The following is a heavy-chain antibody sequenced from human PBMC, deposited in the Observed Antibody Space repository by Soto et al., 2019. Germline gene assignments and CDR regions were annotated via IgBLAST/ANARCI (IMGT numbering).Heavy chain of an antibody. D-gene: IGHD1-26*01. J-gene: IGHJ5*02. V-gene: IGHV3-7*04. CDR3: ARVVGAPNWFDP. CDR2: IKQDGSEK. CDR1: GLIFIGHR. Sequence: TGGSMRVSCAAAGLIFIGHRRSWVRQAPGKGLEWVANIKQDGSEKYYVDSVKGRFTISRDNAKNSLYLQMNSLRAEDTAVYYCARVVGAPNWFDPWGQGTLVTVSS.